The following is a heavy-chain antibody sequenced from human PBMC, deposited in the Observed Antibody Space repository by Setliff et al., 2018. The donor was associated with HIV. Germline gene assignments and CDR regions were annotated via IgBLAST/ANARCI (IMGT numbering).Heavy chain of an antibody. CDR3: ARVLDPGIAVATHAFDI. CDR2: ISAYNRNV. V-gene: IGHV1-18*01. J-gene: IGHJ3*02. Sequence: ASVKVSCKASGCTLTSYGVSWVRQAPGQGLEWMGWISAYNRNVNYSQKVQGRVTMTTDTSTSTAYMELKNLKSDDTAVYYCARVLDPGIAVATHAFDIWGQGTMVTVSS. D-gene: IGHD6-19*01. CDR1: GCTLTSYG.